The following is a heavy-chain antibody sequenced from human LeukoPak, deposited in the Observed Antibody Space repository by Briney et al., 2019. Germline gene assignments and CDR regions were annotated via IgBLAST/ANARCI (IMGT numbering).Heavy chain of an antibody. V-gene: IGHV3-15*04. D-gene: IGHD3-10*01. CDR2: IESKTDGGTT. Sequence: GGSLRLSCAASGFTFSSYSMNWVRQIPGKGLEWVGRIESKTDGGTTDYAAPVKGRFTISRDDSTNTLYLQMNSLKSEDTAVYYCTTYGSGRKFDYWGQGILVTVSS. J-gene: IGHJ4*02. CDR1: GFTFSSYS. CDR3: TTYGSGRKFDY.